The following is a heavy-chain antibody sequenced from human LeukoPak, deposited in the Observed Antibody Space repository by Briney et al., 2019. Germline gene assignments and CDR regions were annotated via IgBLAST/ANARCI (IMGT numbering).Heavy chain of an antibody. CDR2: IYHSGST. CDR3: ARGFYGSGSYYWFDP. D-gene: IGHD3-10*01. J-gene: IGHJ5*02. CDR1: GGSISSGGYS. Sequence: SETLSLTCAVSGGSISSGGYSWSWIRQPPGKGLEWIGYIYHSGSTYYNPSLKSRVTISVDRSKNQFSLKLSSVTAADTAVYYCARGFYGSGSYYWFDPWGQGTLVTVSS. V-gene: IGHV4-30-2*01.